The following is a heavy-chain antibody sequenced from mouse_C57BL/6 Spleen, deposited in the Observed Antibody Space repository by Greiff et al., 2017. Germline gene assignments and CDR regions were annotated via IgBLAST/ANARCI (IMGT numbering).Heavy chain of an antibody. J-gene: IGHJ4*01. Sequence: VKLLESGAELVKPGASVKLSCKASGYTFTAYTIHWVKQRSGQGLEWIGWFYPGSGSIKYNEKLKDKVTLTADKSASTVYMELRRLKSEDSAIYFCERHGRDGYHDPYAMDVWGQGTSVTVSS. D-gene: IGHD2-3*01. CDR3: ERHGRDGYHDPYAMDV. CDR2: FYPGSGSI. CDR1: GYTFTAYT. V-gene: IGHV1-62-2*01.